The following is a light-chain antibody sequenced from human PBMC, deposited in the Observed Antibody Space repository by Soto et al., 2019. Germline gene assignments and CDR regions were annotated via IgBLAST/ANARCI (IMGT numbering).Light chain of an antibody. J-gene: IGLJ2*01. Sequence: QSVLAQPPSVSAARGQKVTIACSGSSSNIGNNYVSWYRQLPGTAPRLLIYDNNKRPSGIPDRFSGSKSGTSATLDITGLQTGDEADYYCGTWDSGLIGGIFGGGTK. V-gene: IGLV1-51*01. CDR2: DNN. CDR3: GTWDSGLIGGI. CDR1: SSNIGNNY.